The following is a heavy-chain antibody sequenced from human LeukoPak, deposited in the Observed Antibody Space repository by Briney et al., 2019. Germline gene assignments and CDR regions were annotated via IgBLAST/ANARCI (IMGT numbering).Heavy chain of an antibody. CDR3: ARRGVGATGSFDY. Sequence: ASVKVSCKASGYTFTSYYMHWVRQAPGQGLEWMGIINPSGGSTSYAQKFQARVTMTRETSTSTVYMELSSLRSEDTAVYYCARRGVGATGSFDYWGQGTLVTVSS. CDR2: INPSGGST. D-gene: IGHD1-26*01. V-gene: IGHV1-46*01. CDR1: GYTFTSYY. J-gene: IGHJ4*02.